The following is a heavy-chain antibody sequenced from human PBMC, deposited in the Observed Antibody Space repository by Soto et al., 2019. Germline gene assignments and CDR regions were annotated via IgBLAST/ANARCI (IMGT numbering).Heavy chain of an antibody. CDR3: SKDVRRRGEQVSVDY. J-gene: IGHJ4*02. CDR1: GFTFDDYA. D-gene: IGHD3-16*01. V-gene: IGHV3-9*01. CDR2: ISWNSGSI. Sequence: SLRLSCAASGFTFDDYAMNWVRQAPGNGLEWVSGISWNSGSIGYADSVKGRFTISRDNAKNSLYLLMNSLRAEDTYLYYCSKDVRRRGEQVSVDYWGQGALVTVFS.